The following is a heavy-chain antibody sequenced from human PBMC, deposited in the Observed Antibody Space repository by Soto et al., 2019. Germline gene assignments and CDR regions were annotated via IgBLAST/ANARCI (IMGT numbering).Heavy chain of an antibody. CDR3: ARDRKVTPKPNYYYYYMGV. CDR2: IKQDGSEK. J-gene: IGHJ6*03. D-gene: IGHD2-21*02. V-gene: IGHV3-7*01. Sequence: AGGSLRLSCAASGFTFSSYWMSWVRQAPGKGLEWVANIKQDGSEKYYVDSVKGRFTISRDNAKNSLYLQMNSLRAEDTAVYYCARDRKVTPKPNYYYYYMGVWGKGTTVTVSS. CDR1: GFTFSSYW.